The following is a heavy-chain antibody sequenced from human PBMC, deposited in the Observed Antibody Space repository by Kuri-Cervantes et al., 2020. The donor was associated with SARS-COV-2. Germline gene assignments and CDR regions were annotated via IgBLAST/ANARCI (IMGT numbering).Heavy chain of an antibody. CDR2: VYYTGST. CDR1: GSSISSYY. D-gene: IGHD5-18*01. Sequence: GSLRLSCTVSGSSISSYYWSWIRQPPGKGLEWLGYVYYTGSTNYNPSLKSRVTISLDTSKNQFSLKLSSVTAADTAVYYCARHGDVDTAIVTVFDYWGQGTLVTVSS. V-gene: IGHV4-59*08. J-gene: IGHJ4*02. CDR3: ARHGDVDTAIVTVFDY.